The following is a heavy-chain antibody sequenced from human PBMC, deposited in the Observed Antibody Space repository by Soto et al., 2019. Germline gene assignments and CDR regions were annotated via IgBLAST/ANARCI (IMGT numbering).Heavy chain of an antibody. CDR2: IYYSGST. J-gene: IGHJ6*02. V-gene: IGHV4-59*08. CDR1: GGSISSYY. CDR3: ARQDGPQHYYYYGMDV. D-gene: IGHD4-17*01. Sequence: PSETLSLTCTVSGGSISSYYWSWIRQPPGKGLEWIGYIYYSGSTNYNPSLKSRVTISVDTSKNQFSLKLSSVTAADTAVYYCARQDGPQHYYYYGMDVWGQGTTVTVSS.